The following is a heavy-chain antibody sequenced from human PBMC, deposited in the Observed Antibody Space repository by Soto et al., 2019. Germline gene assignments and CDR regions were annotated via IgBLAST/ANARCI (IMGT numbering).Heavy chain of an antibody. CDR1: GCSISSFY. V-gene: IGHV4-59*01. Sequence: PSETLSLTCTVFGCSISSFYWSWIRQPPGMGLEWIGYISYTGRTNYNPSLKSRLTISVDTYKNQISLRLSSVTAADTAVYYCTRVGRYCSSLSCYGVDVWGQGTTVTVSS. J-gene: IGHJ6*02. CDR3: TRVGRYCSSLSCYGVDV. CDR2: ISYTGRT. D-gene: IGHD2-2*01.